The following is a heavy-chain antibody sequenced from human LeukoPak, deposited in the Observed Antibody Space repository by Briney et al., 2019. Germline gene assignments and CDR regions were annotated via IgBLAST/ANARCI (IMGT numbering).Heavy chain of an antibody. D-gene: IGHD3-3*01. CDR3: ARARTILGVVIPTAVYYMDV. Sequence: SGTLSLTCAVYGGSFSGYYWSWIRQPPGKGLEWIGEINHSGSTNYNPSLKSRVTISVDTSKNQFSLKLSSVTAADTAVYYCARARTILGVVIPTAVYYMDVWGKGTTVTVSS. J-gene: IGHJ6*03. V-gene: IGHV4-34*01. CDR1: GGSFSGYY. CDR2: INHSGST.